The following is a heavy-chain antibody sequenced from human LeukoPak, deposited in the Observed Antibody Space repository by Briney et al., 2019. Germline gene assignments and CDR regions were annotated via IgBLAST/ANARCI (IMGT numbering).Heavy chain of an antibody. Sequence: ASVKVSCKASGYTFTSYGISWVRQAPGQGLEWMGWISAYNGNTNYAQKLQGRVTMTTDTSTSTAYMELRSLRSDDTAVYYCARDYSSSWSVYFDYWGQGTLVTVSS. J-gene: IGHJ4*02. D-gene: IGHD6-13*01. CDR3: ARDYSSSWSVYFDY. CDR1: GYTFTSYG. V-gene: IGHV1-18*01. CDR2: ISAYNGNT.